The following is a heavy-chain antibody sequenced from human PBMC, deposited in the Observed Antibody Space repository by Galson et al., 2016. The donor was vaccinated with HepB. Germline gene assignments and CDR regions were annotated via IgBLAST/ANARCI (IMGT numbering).Heavy chain of an antibody. CDR3: ARGGLRDYDFDF. V-gene: IGHV3-11*06. CDR2: ISSSRDYT. D-gene: IGHD3-22*01. Sequence: SLRLSCAASGFTFGDYYMNWIRQAPGKGLEWVSYISSSRDYTNYADSVKGRFTISRDNAKNSLYLQMNSLRVEDTAIYYCARGGLRDYDFDFWGQGILVTVSS. J-gene: IGHJ4*02. CDR1: GFTFGDYY.